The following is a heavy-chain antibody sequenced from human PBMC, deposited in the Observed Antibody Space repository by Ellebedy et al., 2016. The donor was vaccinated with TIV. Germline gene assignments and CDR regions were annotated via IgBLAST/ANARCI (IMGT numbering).Heavy chain of an antibody. V-gene: IGHV1-8*02. J-gene: IGHJ5*02. CDR2: ISAYNGNT. CDR1: GYTFTSYG. D-gene: IGHD1-26*01. Sequence: ASVKVSXXASGYTFTSYGISWVRQAPGQGLEWMGWISAYNGNTGYAQKFQGRVTMTRNTSISTAYMELSSLRSEDTAVYYCARVVGSGSYKTRGLYNWFDPWGQGTLVTVSS. CDR3: ARVVGSGSYKTRGLYNWFDP.